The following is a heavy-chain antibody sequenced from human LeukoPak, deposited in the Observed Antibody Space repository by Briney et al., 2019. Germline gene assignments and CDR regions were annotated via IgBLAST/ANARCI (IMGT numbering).Heavy chain of an antibody. V-gene: IGHV3-23*01. CDR1: GFTFSSYA. CDR3: ARDPPAVSTNTYG. CDR2: IIGSGGGT. J-gene: IGHJ1*01. Sequence: GGSLRLSCAASGFTFSSYAMSWVRQAPGKGLEWVSGIIGSGGGTYYADSVKGRFTISRDNSKNTLDLQMNSLRVDDTAVYYCARDPPAVSTNTYGWGQGTLVTVSS. D-gene: IGHD6-13*01.